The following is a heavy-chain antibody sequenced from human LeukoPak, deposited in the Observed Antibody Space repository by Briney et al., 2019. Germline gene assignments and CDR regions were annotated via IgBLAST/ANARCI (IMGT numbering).Heavy chain of an antibody. CDR1: GYSFTRYW. CDR2: IDPSDSYT. Sequence: GESLKISCKGSGYSFTRYWIGWVRQMPGKGLEWMGRIDPSDSYTNYSPSFQGHVTISADKSISTAYLQWSSLKASDTAMYYCASGDTAMVTNFDYWGQGTLVTVSS. CDR3: ASGDTAMVTNFDY. J-gene: IGHJ4*02. D-gene: IGHD5-18*01. V-gene: IGHV5-10-1*01.